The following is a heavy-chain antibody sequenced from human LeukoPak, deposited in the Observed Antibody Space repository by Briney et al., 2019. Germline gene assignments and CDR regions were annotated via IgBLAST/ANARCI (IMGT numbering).Heavy chain of an antibody. CDR1: GYTFTSYY. J-gene: IGHJ4*02. CDR2: INPSGGST. CDR3: TRGSRSGSYYGEFDF. Sequence: ASVKVSCKASGYTFTSYYMHWVRQAPGQGLEWMGIINPSGGSTNYAQKFQGRVTVTRDTSTSTVYMELSSLRSEDTAVYYCTRGSRSGSYYGEFDFWGPGTLVTVSS. V-gene: IGHV1-46*01. D-gene: IGHD1-26*01.